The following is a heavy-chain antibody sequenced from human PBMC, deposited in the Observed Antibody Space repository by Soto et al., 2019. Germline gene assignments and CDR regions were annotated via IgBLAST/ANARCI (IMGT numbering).Heavy chain of an antibody. J-gene: IGHJ6*02. Sequence: SETLSLTCTVSGGSISSYYWSWIRQPPGKGLEWIGYIYYSGSTNYNPSLKSRVTISVDTSKNQFSLKLSSVTAADTAVYYCARARYYYGMDVWGQGTTVTVSS. CDR2: IYYSGST. CDR3: ARARYYYGMDV. V-gene: IGHV4-59*01. CDR1: GGSISSYY.